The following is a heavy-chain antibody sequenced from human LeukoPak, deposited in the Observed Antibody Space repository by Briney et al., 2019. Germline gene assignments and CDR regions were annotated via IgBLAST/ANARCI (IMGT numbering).Heavy chain of an antibody. CDR1: GFTFSSYS. CDR2: ISSSSSYI. D-gene: IGHD1-1*01. J-gene: IGHJ3*02. CDR3: ASDGTGELDAFDI. Sequence: GGSLRLSCAAPGFTFSSYSMNWVRQAPGKGLEWVSSISSSSSYIYYADSVKGRFTISRDNAKNSLYLQMNSLRAEDTAVYYCASDGTGELDAFDIWGQGTMVTVSS. V-gene: IGHV3-21*01.